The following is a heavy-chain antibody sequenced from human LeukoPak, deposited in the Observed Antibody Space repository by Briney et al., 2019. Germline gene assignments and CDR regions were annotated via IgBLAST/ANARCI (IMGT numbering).Heavy chain of an antibody. CDR2: IYYSGST. J-gene: IGHJ3*02. CDR1: GGSISSYY. Sequence: SETLSLTCTVSGGSISSYYWSWIRQPPGKGLEWIGYIYYSGSTNYNPSLKSRVTISVDTSKNQFSLKLSSVTAADTAVYYCASWADTAMPYDAFDIWGQGTMVTVSS. CDR3: ASWADTAMPYDAFDI. V-gene: IGHV4-59*01. D-gene: IGHD5-18*01.